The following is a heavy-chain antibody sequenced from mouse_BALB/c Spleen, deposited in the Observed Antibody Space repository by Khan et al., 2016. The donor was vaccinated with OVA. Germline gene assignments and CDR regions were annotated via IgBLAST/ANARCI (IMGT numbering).Heavy chain of an antibody. CDR2: ISSGADYT. D-gene: IGHD4-1*01. CDR3: ASHLTGSFAY. V-gene: IGHV5-6*01. CDR1: GFTFSSYS. Sequence: EVELVESGGDLVTPGGSLKLSCAASGFTFSSYSMSWVRQTPDKRLEWVATISSGADYTYYPDSVTGLFTISRDNAKNTLYLQMSSLKSEDTAMYYCASHLTGSFAYWGQGTLVTVSA. J-gene: IGHJ3*01.